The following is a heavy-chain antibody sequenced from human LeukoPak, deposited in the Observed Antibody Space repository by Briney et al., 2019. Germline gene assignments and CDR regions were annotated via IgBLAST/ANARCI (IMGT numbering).Heavy chain of an antibody. D-gene: IGHD6-13*01. CDR1: GFTFSSYS. V-gene: IGHV3-21*01. CDR2: ISSSSSYI. Sequence: GGSLRLSCAASGFTFSSYSMNWVRQAPGKGLEWVSSISSSSSYIYYADSVKGRFTISRDNAKNSLYLQMNSLRAEDTAVYYCARDPNIAAVVDAFGIWGQGAMVTVSS. CDR3: ARDPNIAAVVDAFGI. J-gene: IGHJ3*02.